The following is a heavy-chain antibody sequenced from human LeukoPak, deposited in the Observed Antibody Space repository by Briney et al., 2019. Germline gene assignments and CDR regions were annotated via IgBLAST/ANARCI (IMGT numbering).Heavy chain of an antibody. CDR2: ISSSSRTI. CDR3: ARWGYYYDSSGYYYDPKHFDY. CDR1: GFTFSSYS. D-gene: IGHD3-22*01. J-gene: IGHJ4*02. V-gene: IGHV3-48*02. Sequence: RAGGSLRLSCAASGFTFSSYSMNWVRQAPGKGLEWVSYISSSSRTIYYADSVKGRFTISRDSAKNSLYLQMNSLRDEDTAVYYCARWGYYYDSSGYYYDPKHFDYWGQGTLVTVSS.